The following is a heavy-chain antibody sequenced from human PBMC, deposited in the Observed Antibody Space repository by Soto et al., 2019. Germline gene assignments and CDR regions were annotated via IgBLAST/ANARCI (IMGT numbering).Heavy chain of an antibody. CDR2: IIPIFGTA. CDR3: ASGVGYCSRTSCYEPLDYYYGMDV. CDR1: GGTFSSYA. D-gene: IGHD2-2*01. J-gene: IGHJ6*02. Sequence: QVQLVQSGAEVKKPGSSVKVSCKASGGTFSSYAISWVRQAPGQGLEWMGGIIPIFGTANYEQKFQGRVTIAADEYTTTAYMELSSLRSEDTAVYYCASGVGYCSRTSCYEPLDYYYGMDVWGQGTTVTVSS. V-gene: IGHV1-69*01.